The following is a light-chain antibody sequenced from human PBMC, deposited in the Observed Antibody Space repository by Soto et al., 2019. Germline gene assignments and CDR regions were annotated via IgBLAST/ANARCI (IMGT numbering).Light chain of an antibody. Sequence: QSVLTQAASVSGSPGQSITISCTGTSSDVGSYNLVSWYQQHPGKAPKLMIYEGSKRPSGVSNRFSGSKSGNTASLTISGLQAEDEADYYCCSYAGSSTFPYVFGTGTKSPS. V-gene: IGLV2-23*03. CDR3: CSYAGSSTFPYV. J-gene: IGLJ1*01. CDR1: SSDVGSYNL. CDR2: EGS.